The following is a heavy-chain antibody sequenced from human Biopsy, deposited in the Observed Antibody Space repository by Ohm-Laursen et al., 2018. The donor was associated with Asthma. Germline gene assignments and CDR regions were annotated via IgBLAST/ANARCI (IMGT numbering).Heavy chain of an antibody. Sequence: ASSVKVSCKSLGGTFNTYVIGWVRQAPGQGLEWMGGINSVFGTTTSPQKFQDRVTITADDSTSTVYMELSSLRSEDTAVYYCARKAGSCISRTCYSLDFWGQGTLVTVSS. CDR1: GGTFNTYV. D-gene: IGHD2-2*01. V-gene: IGHV1-69*01. J-gene: IGHJ4*02. CDR2: INSVFGTT. CDR3: ARKAGSCISRTCYSLDF.